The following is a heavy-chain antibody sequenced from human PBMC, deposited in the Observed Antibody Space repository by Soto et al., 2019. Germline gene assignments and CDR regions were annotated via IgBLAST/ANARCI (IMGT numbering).Heavy chain of an antibody. V-gene: IGHV3-23*01. Sequence: DVRLLESGGGLVQPGGSLRLSCAASGFTFSSYSMSWVRQAPGKGLEWVSTIGTSASTYYGDSVRGRCTISRDNSRNTLYLLMNSLRAEDTAVYYCADLSRYCTSSNCDWGQGTLVTVSS. CDR1: GFTFSSYS. D-gene: IGHD2-2*01. J-gene: IGHJ4*02. CDR2: IGTSAST. CDR3: ADLSRYCTSSNCD.